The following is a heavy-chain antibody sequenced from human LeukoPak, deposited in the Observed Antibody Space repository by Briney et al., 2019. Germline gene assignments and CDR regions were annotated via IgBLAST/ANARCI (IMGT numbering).Heavy chain of an antibody. V-gene: IGHV1-2*06. D-gene: IGHD1-26*01. Sequence: ASVKVSCKASGYTFTGYYMHWVRQAPGQGLEWMGRINPNSGDTNYAQKFQGRVTMTRDTSISTAYMELSRLRSDDTAMYYCHSGKYSDYWGQGTLVTVSS. CDR1: GYTFTGYY. J-gene: IGHJ4*02. CDR2: INPNSGDT. CDR3: HSGKYSDY.